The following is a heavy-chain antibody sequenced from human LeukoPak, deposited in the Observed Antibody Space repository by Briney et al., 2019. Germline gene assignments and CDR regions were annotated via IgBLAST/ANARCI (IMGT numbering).Heavy chain of an antibody. CDR3: ARESTYNYAYALDF. CDR2: MKHDGSEI. V-gene: IGHV3-7*01. Sequence: GGSLRLSCVASGFTFSSCWMSWVRQAPGKGLEWVANMKHDGSEIYYVDTAKGRFTISRDNAENSLYLQINSLRAEDTAVYYCARESTYNYAYALDFWGQGILVTVSS. CDR1: GFTFSSCW. D-gene: IGHD5-18*01. J-gene: IGHJ4*02.